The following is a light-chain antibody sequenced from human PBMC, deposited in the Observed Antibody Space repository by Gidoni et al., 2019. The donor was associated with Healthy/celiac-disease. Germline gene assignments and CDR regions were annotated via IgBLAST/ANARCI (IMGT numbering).Light chain of an antibody. CDR2: GAS. V-gene: IGKV3-20*01. J-gene: IGKJ1*01. CDR1: QAVNNNY. Sequence: ESVLTQSPCTLSLSPGERATLSCRASQAVNNNYLAWYVQNPGQAPRLLIYGASNRATGTPDRFSGSGSGTDFTLTISRLEPEDFATYYCQQYGSSSGAFGQGTKVEIK. CDR3: QQYGSSSGA.